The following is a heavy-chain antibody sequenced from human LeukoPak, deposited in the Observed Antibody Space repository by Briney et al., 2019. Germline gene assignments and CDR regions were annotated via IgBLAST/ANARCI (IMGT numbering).Heavy chain of an antibody. D-gene: IGHD3-22*01. V-gene: IGHV3-48*03. CDR1: GFTFSSYE. CDR2: ISNSGSIL. CDR3: ARESESYDSSGSTFGY. Sequence: GGSLRLSCAASGFTFSSYEMNWVRQAPGKRPEWVSYISNSGSILYYADSVRGRFTISRDYSKNTLYLQMNSLRAEDTAVYYCARESESYDSSGSTFGYWGQGTLVTVSS. J-gene: IGHJ4*02.